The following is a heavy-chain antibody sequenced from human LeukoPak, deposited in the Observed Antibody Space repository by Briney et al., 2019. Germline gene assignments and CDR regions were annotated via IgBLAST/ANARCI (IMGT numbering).Heavy chain of an antibody. CDR1: GFTFDDYG. CDR3: AKGTVRYELSGYSN. J-gene: IGHJ4*02. V-gene: IGHV3-74*01. Sequence: GGSLRLSCAASGFTFDDYGMSWVRQAPGKGLVWVSRINSDGSSTSYADSVKGRFTISRDNAKNTLYLRMNSLRAEDTAVYYCAKGTVRYELSGYSNWGQGTLVTVSS. D-gene: IGHD3-3*01. CDR2: INSDGSST.